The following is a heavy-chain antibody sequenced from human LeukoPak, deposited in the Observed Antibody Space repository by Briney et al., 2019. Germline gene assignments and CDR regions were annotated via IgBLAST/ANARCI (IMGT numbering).Heavy chain of an antibody. D-gene: IGHD6-19*01. CDR3: AKDPMDSSGENYFDY. Sequence: GGSLRLSCAASGFTFSSYEMNWVRQAPGKGLEWVSYISSSGSTIYYADSVKGRFTISRDNAKNSLYLQMNSLRAEDTAVYYCAKDPMDSSGENYFDYWGQGTLVTVSS. J-gene: IGHJ4*02. V-gene: IGHV3-48*03. CDR2: ISSSGSTI. CDR1: GFTFSSYE.